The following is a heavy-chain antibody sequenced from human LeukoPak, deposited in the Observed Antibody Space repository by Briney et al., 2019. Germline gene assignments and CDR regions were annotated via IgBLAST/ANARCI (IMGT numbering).Heavy chain of an antibody. CDR1: GGSISSSSYY. Sequence: SETLSLTCTVSGGSISSSSYYWGWIRQPPGKGLEWIGSIYYSGSTYYNPSLKSRVTISVDTSKNRFSLKLSSVTAADTAPYYCARQAYSSTWYIDYWGQGTLVTVSS. D-gene: IGHD6-13*01. J-gene: IGHJ4*02. CDR2: IYYSGST. CDR3: ARQAYSSTWYIDY. V-gene: IGHV4-39*01.